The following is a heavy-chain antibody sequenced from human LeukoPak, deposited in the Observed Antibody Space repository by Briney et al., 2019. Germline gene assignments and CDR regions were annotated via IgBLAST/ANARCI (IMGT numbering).Heavy chain of an antibody. Sequence: PSGTLSLTCAVSGGSISSSNWWSWVRQPPGKGLEWIGEIYHSGSTNYNPSLKSRVTISVDKSKNQFSLKLSSVTAADTAVYYCARGTLRLGELSLYHGNFDYWGQGTLVTVSS. CDR1: GGSISSSNW. V-gene: IGHV4-4*02. CDR3: ARGTLRLGELSLYHGNFDY. J-gene: IGHJ4*02. CDR2: IYHSGST. D-gene: IGHD3-16*02.